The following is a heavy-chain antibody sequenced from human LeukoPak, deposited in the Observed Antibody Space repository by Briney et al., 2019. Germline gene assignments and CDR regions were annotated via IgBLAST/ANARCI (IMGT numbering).Heavy chain of an antibody. D-gene: IGHD6-19*01. V-gene: IGHV4-59*01. Sequence: PPETLSLTCTVSGGSISSYYWSWIRQPPGKGLEWIGYIYYSGSTNYNPSLKSRVTISVDTSKNQFSLKLSSVTAADTAVYYCARDSSSGWYVLDYWGQGTLVTVSS. CDR1: GGSISSYY. CDR3: ARDSSSGWYVLDY. J-gene: IGHJ4*02. CDR2: IYYSGST.